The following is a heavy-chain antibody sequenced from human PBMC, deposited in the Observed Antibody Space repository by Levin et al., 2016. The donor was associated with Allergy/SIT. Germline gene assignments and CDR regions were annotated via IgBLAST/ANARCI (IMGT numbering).Heavy chain of an antibody. CDR2: ISGSGGST. Sequence: VRQMPGKGLEWVSAISGSGGSTYYADSVKGRFTISRDNSKNTLYLQMNSLRAEDTAVYYCAKGPYCSSTSCYQGYYWGQGTLVTVSS. CDR3: AKGPYCSSTSCYQGYY. V-gene: IGHV3-23*01. D-gene: IGHD2-2*01. J-gene: IGHJ4*02.